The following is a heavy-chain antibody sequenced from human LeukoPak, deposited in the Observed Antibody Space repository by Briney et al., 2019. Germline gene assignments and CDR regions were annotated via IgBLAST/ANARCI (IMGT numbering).Heavy chain of an antibody. CDR1: GYTFSTYD. CDR2: MNPNSGNT. V-gene: IGHV1-8*01. J-gene: IGHJ4*02. D-gene: IGHD5-24*01. CDR3: ARAPATRSSETGKKLDS. Sequence: ASVKVSCKASGYTFSTYDINWVRQATGQGLEWMGWMNPNSGNTGYAQKFQGRLNMTRNTSISTAYMKLSSLRSEDTAVYYCARAPATRSSETGKKLDSWGQGTLVTVSS.